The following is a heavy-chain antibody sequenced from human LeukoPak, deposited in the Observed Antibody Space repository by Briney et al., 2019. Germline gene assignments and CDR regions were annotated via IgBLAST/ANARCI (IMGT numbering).Heavy chain of an antibody. J-gene: IGHJ5*02. CDR1: GFTFDDYA. V-gene: IGHV3-9*03. CDR2: ISWNSGTI. CDR3: ARGNSGSYSQDWFDP. D-gene: IGHD1-26*01. Sequence: GGSLRLSCAASGFTFDDYAMHWVRQAPGKGLEWVSGISWNSGTIGYADSVKGRFTISRGNAKNSLYLQMNSLRDDDMALYYCARGNSGSYSQDWFDPWGQGTLVTVSS.